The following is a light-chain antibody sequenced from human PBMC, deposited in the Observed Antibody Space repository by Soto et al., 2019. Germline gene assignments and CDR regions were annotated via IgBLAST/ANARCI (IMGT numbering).Light chain of an antibody. CDR3: QQYNKWPPYT. Sequence: EIVMTPSPANLSVSPGERATLSCRASQSFSSNLAWYQQKPGQGPRLLIYGASTSATGIPARFSGSGPGTEYTLTISSLQSEDFAVYYCQQYNKWPPYTFGQGTKLEIK. V-gene: IGKV3-15*01. CDR2: GAS. J-gene: IGKJ2*01. CDR1: QSFSSN.